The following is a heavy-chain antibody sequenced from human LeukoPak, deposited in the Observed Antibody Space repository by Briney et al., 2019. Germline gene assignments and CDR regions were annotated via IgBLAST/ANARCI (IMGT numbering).Heavy chain of an antibody. V-gene: IGHV3-7*01. CDR3: ARENVAEDY. CDR2: IKQDGSEK. CDR1: GSTFSSYW. D-gene: IGHD2-21*01. Sequence: PGGSLRLSCAASGSTFSSYWMSWVRQAPGKGLEWVANIKQDGSEKYYVDPVKGRFTISRDNAKNSLYLQMNSLRAEDTAVYYCARENVAEDYWGQGTLVTVSS. J-gene: IGHJ4*02.